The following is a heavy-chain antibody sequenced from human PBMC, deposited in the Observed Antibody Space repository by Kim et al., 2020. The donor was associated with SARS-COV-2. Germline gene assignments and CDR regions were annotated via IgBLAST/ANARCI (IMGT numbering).Heavy chain of an antibody. J-gene: IGHJ4*02. CDR3: ARRYCSSTSCQGFDY. V-gene: IGHV4-34*01. D-gene: IGHD2-2*01. Sequence: PAVNSQVTISVVTSKNQFSLKLSAVTAADTAVYYCARRYCSSTSCQGFDYWGQGTLVTVSS.